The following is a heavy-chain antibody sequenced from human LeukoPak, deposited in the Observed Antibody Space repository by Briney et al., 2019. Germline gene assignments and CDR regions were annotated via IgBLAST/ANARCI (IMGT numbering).Heavy chain of an antibody. Sequence: SETLSLTCTVSGGSISSYYWSWIRQPPGKGLEWIGYIYYSGSTNYNPSLKSRVTISVDTSKNQFSLKLSSVTAADTAVYYCARLPTGGSFDYWGQGTLVTVSS. D-gene: IGHD1-1*01. J-gene: IGHJ4*02. CDR3: ARLPTGGSFDY. CDR1: GGSISSYY. CDR2: IYYSGST. V-gene: IGHV4-59*08.